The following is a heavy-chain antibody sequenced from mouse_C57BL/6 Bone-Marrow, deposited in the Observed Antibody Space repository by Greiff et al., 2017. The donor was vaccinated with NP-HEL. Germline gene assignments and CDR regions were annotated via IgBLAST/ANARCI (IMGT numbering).Heavy chain of an antibody. CDR3: ARRGLRRYYFDY. CDR2: IYPGDGDT. Sequence: VQLQQSGAELVKPGASVKISCKASGYAFSSYWMNWVKQRPGKGLEWIGQIYPGDGDTNYNGKFKGKATLTADKSSSTAYMQLSSLTSEDSAVYFCARRGLRRYYFDYWGQGTTLTVSS. V-gene: IGHV1-80*01. D-gene: IGHD2-4*01. CDR1: GYAFSSYW. J-gene: IGHJ2*01.